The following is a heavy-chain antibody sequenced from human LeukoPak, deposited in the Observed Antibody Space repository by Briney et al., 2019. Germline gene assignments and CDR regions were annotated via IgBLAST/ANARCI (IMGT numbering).Heavy chain of an antibody. CDR3: ARVSVYCSSTSCPDY. CDR1: GGSISSNIYY. J-gene: IGHJ4*02. D-gene: IGHD2-2*01. V-gene: IGHV4-39*07. CDR2: IFYSGNT. Sequence: SETLSLTCTVSGGSISSNIYYWAWIRQPPGKGLEWIGNIFYSGNTYYNPSLQSRVTASVDTSKNQFSLKLSSVTAADTAVYYCARVSVYCSSTSCPDYWGQGTLVTVSS.